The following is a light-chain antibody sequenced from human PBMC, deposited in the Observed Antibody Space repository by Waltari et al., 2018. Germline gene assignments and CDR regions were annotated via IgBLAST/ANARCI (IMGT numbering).Light chain of an antibody. CDR2: GAS. Sequence: ELVLTQSPRSLSSSPGERVPLSCRASQSVSRALAWYQQKPGQAPRLLIFGASNRATGIPDRFSGSGSETDFSLTISRLEPEDFAVYYCQHYVRLPATFGRGTKVEIK. J-gene: IGKJ1*01. V-gene: IGKV3-20*01. CDR3: QHYVRLPAT. CDR1: QSVSRA.